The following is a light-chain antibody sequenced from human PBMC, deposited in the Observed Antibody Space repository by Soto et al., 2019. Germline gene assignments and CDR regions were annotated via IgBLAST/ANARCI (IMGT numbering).Light chain of an antibody. CDR3: QQYNNWPRT. Sequence: DIQMTQSPSTLSGSVGDRVTIICRASQTISSWLAWYQQKPGKAPKLLIYKASTLKSGVPSRFSGSGSGTEFTLTISSLQSEDFAVYYCQQYNNWPRTFGQGTKVDIK. CDR1: QTISSW. V-gene: IGKV1-5*03. CDR2: KAS. J-gene: IGKJ1*01.